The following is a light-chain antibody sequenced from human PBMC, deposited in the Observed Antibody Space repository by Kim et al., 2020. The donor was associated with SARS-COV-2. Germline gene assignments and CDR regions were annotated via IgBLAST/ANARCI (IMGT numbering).Light chain of an antibody. CDR1: SSDIGTYTS. V-gene: IGLV2-14*03. J-gene: IGLJ2*01. CDR2: DVS. Sequence: QSALTQPASVSGSPGQSITISCTGTSSDIGTYTSVSWYQHHPGKAPKLMIYDVSNRPSGVSNRFSGSKSGNTASLTISGLQAEDEADYYCSSYASGTTPVVFGGGTQLTVL. CDR3: SSYASGTTPVV.